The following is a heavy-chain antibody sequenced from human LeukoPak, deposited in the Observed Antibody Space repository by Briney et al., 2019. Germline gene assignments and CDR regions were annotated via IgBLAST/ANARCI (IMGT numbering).Heavy chain of an antibody. CDR2: INHSGST. Sequence: SETLSLTCAVYGGSFSGYYWSWIRQPPGKGLEWIGEINHSGSTNYNPSLKSRVTIPVDTSKNQFSLKLSSVTAADTAVYYCARAAAAYWGQGTLVTVSS. CDR1: GGSFSGYY. CDR3: ARAAAAY. V-gene: IGHV4-34*01. J-gene: IGHJ4*02. D-gene: IGHD6-13*01.